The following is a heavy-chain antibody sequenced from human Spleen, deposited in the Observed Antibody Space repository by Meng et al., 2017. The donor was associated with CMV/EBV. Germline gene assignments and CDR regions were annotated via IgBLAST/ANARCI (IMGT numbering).Heavy chain of an antibody. V-gene: IGHV3-30-3*01. D-gene: IGHD3-10*01. CDR1: GFTFSSYS. CDR2: ISYDGSNK. CDR3: ARDSGYYGSGTYYTFDY. J-gene: IGHJ4*02. Sequence: GESLKISCAGSGFTFSSYSMHWVRQAPGKGLEWVAVISYDGSNKYYADSVKGRFTISRDNSKNTLYLQMNSLRAEDTAVYYCARDSGYYGSGTYYTFDYWGQGTLVTVSS.